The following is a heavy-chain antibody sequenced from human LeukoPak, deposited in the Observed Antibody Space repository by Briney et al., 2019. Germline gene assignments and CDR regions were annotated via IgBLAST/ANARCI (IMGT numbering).Heavy chain of an antibody. Sequence: SVKVSCKASGGTFSSYAISWVRQAPGQGLEWMGGIIPIFGTANYAQKFQGRVTITTDESTSTAYMELSSLRSEDTAVYYCARAGAYYYGSGSYPNYYYYYYMDVWGKGITVTVSS. D-gene: IGHD3-10*01. V-gene: IGHV1-69*05. J-gene: IGHJ6*03. CDR1: GGTFSSYA. CDR3: ARAGAYYYGSGSYPNYYYYYYMDV. CDR2: IIPIFGTA.